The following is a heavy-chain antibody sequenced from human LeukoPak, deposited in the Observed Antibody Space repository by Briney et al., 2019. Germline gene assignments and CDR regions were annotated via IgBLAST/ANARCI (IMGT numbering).Heavy chain of an antibody. J-gene: IGHJ6*03. CDR3: ARRRRWLQPYYYYMDV. V-gene: IGHV4-59*12. CDR1: GGSISSYY. Sequence: SETLSLTCTVSGGSISSYYWSWIRQPPGKGLEWIGYIYYSGSTNYNPSLKSRVTISVDTSKNQFSLKVSSVTAADTAVYYCARRRRWLQPYYYYMDVWGKGTTVTISS. D-gene: IGHD5-24*01. CDR2: IYYSGST.